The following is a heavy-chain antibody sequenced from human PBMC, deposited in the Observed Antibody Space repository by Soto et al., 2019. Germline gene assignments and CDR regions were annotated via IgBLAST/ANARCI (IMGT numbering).Heavy chain of an antibody. J-gene: IGHJ6*02. V-gene: IGHV4-4*02. CDR1: GGSISSSNW. CDR3: ARDLPDIAVAGHYGMDV. Sequence: SETLSLTCAVSGGSISSSNWWSWVRQPPGKGLGWIGEIYHSGSTNYNPSLKSRVTISVDKSKNQFSLKLSSVTAADTAVYYCARDLPDIAVAGHYGMDVWGQGTTVTVSS. CDR2: IYHSGST. D-gene: IGHD6-19*01.